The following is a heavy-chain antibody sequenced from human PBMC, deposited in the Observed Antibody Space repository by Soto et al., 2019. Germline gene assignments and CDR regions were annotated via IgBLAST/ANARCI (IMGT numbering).Heavy chain of an antibody. Sequence: SVKVCCKACGGTFSSYTISWVRQAPGQGLEWMGRIIPILGIANYAQKFQGRVTITADESTSTAYMELSSLRSEDTAVYYCARPLGFGELLSPRNWFDPWGQGTLVTVSS. V-gene: IGHV1-69*02. J-gene: IGHJ5*02. CDR3: ARPLGFGELLSPRNWFDP. CDR2: IIPILGIA. CDR1: GGTFSSYT. D-gene: IGHD3-10*01.